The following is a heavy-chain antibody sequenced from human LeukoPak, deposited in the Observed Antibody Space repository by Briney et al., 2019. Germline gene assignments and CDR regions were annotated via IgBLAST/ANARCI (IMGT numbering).Heavy chain of an antibody. CDR2: ISYDGSNK. J-gene: IGHJ5*02. V-gene: IGHV3-30*03. CDR1: GFTFSSYS. CDR3: ARGLLWFGELSWFDP. Sequence: GGSLRLSCAASGFTFSSYSMNWVRQAPGKGLEWVAVISYDGSNKYYADSVKGRFTISRDNSKNTLYLQMNSLRAEDTAVYYCARGLLWFGELSWFDPWGQGTLVTVSS. D-gene: IGHD3-10*01.